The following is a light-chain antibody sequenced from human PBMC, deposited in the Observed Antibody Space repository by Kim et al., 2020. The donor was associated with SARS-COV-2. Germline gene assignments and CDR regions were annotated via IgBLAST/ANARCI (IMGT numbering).Light chain of an antibody. V-gene: IGKV4-1*01. CDR2: WAS. CDR3: QQYYSTPPS. J-gene: IGKJ2*03. Sequence: SATPNCKSSQTVLYNSNNNNYLAWYQQKPGQAPKLLIYWASIRESVVSDRFSGSGSETDFTLTISSLQAEDVAVYYCQQYYSTPPSFGQGTKLEI. CDR1: QTVLYNSNNNNY.